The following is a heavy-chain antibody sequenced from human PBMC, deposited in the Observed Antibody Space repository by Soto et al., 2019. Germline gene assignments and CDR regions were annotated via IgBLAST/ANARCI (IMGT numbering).Heavy chain of an antibody. J-gene: IGHJ5*02. D-gene: IGHD6-13*01. CDR2: IYHSGTT. CDR3: ARSLYSSSWYAGS. Sequence: SETLSLTCAFSCYSIISGHYWGWIRQPPGKGLEWIGSIYHSGTTYYNPSLKNRVTISLDTSKNQVSLRLNSGTAADSAVYYCARSLYSSSWYAGSWGQGTLVTVSS. V-gene: IGHV4-38-2*01. CDR1: CYSIISGHY.